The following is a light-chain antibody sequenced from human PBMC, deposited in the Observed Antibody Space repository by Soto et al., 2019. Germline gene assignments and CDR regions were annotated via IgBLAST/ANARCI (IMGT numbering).Light chain of an antibody. V-gene: IGKV3-15*01. Sequence: EKVMTQSPATLSMSQGERATLSCRASQSVGSLLAWYQQKPGQAPRLLIYGASTRATGIPARFSVSVSGTEFPLTISILQSEDFAFYYCQQYTNWPSCTFGQGTKVE. J-gene: IGKJ1*01. CDR1: QSVGSL. CDR3: QQYTNWPSCT. CDR2: GAS.